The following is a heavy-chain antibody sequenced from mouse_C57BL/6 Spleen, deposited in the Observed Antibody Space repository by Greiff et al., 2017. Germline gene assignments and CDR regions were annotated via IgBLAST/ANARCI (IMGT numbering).Heavy chain of an antibody. V-gene: IGHV1-52*01. CDR3: ERGGPYFDY. J-gene: IGHJ2*01. CDR2: IDPSDSET. D-gene: IGHD3-3*01. CDR1: GFTFTSYW. Sequence: QVQLQQPGADLVRPGSSVKLSCTASGFTFTSYWMHWVQQRPIQGLEWIGNIDPSDSETHYNPKFKDKATLTVDKSSRTAYMQLSRLTSEDSAVYYCERGGPYFDYWGKGTTLTVSS.